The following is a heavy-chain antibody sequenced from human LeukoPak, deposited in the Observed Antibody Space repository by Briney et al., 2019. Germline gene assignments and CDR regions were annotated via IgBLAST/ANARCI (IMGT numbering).Heavy chain of an antibody. D-gene: IGHD3-22*01. Sequence: GGSLRLSCAASGFTFSSYAMTWVRQAPGKGLEWVSAISGSGGNTYYADSVKGRFTISRDNSKNTLYLHMNSLRAEDTAVYYCAKDKVGWYDSSGYSLFDYRGQGTLVTVSS. V-gene: IGHV3-23*01. CDR1: GFTFSSYA. J-gene: IGHJ4*02. CDR3: AKDKVGWYDSSGYSLFDY. CDR2: ISGSGGNT.